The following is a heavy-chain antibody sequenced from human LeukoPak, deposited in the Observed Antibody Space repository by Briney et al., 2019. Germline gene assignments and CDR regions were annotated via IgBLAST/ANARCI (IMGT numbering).Heavy chain of an antibody. CDR3: AKGTHYYDSSGYWGAFDI. V-gene: IGHV3-30*18. Sequence: GGSLRLSCAASGFTFSNNDIHWVRQAPGKGLEWVVVISYDGGNKYYADSVKGRFAISRDNSKNTLYLQMNSLRAEDTAVYYCAKGTHYYDSSGYWGAFDIWGQGTMVTVSS. CDR1: GFTFSNND. J-gene: IGHJ3*02. D-gene: IGHD3-22*01. CDR2: ISYDGGNK.